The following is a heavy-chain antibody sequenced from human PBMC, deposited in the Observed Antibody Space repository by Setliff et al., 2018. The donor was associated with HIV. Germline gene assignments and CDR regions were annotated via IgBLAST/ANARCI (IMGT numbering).Heavy chain of an antibody. CDR3: ARLGPDGYNSRHDAFDI. CDR2: IYTSGST. J-gene: IGHJ3*02. Sequence: SETLSLTCTVSGGSISSYYWSWIRQPPGKGLEWIGYIYTSGSTNYNPSLKSRITISVDTSKNQFSLKLSSVTAADTAVYYCARLGPDGYNSRHDAFDIWGQGTMVTVSS. V-gene: IGHV4-4*09. CDR1: GGSISSYY. D-gene: IGHD5-12*01.